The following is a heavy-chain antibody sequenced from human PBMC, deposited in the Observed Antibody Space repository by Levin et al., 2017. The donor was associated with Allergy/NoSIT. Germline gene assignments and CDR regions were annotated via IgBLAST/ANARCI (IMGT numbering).Heavy chain of an antibody. J-gene: IGHJ4*02. Sequence: SETLSLTCTVAGDSITSSSYYWGWIRRSPGRGLEWIGSTHFSGITYYNPSLKSRVTMSVETSKKYFSLKLSSVTAADTGVYYCARHNGGRGITTMRGVIGYWGQGFLVTVSS. CDR2: THFSGIT. V-gene: IGHV4-39*01. CDR3: ARHNGGRGITTMRGVIGY. CDR1: GDSITSSSYY. D-gene: IGHD3-10*01.